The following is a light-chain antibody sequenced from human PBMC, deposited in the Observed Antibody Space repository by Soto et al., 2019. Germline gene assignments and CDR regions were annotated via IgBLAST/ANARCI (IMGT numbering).Light chain of an antibody. CDR3: QQYNTWPPKYT. Sequence: EIVMTQSPATLSVSPGGRATLSCRASQSVSSYLAWYHQRPGQPPRLLIYGASTRATGIPARFSGSGSGTEFSLTISSLQSEDFAVYYCQQYNTWPPKYTFGQGTKLEIK. V-gene: IGKV3-15*01. J-gene: IGKJ2*01. CDR2: GAS. CDR1: QSVSSY.